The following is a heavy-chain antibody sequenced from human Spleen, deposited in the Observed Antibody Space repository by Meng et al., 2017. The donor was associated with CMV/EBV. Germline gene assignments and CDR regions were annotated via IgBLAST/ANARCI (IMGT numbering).Heavy chain of an antibody. Sequence: ASVKVSCKTSGYTFIDYFVHWVRQAPGQGLEWMGRINPNSGDTNYAQKFQGRVTMTRDTSTSTAYMELSRLISDDTAVYYCARMAPAAVRGRYHYYGMDVWGQGTTVTVSS. J-gene: IGHJ6*02. CDR1: GYTFIDYF. CDR2: INPNSGDT. D-gene: IGHD2-2*01. V-gene: IGHV1-2*06. CDR3: ARMAPAAVRGRYHYYGMDV.